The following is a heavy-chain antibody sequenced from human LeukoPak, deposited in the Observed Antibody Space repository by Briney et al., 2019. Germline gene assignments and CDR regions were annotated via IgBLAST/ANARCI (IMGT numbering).Heavy chain of an antibody. D-gene: IGHD3-22*01. CDR3: ARAPNYGSSGH. Sequence: GGSLRLSCAASGFTFSSYAMHWVRQAPGKGLEWVAVISYDGSNKYYADSVKGRFTISRDNSKNTLYLQMNSLRAEDTAVYYCARAPNYGSSGHWGQGTLVTVSS. V-gene: IGHV3-30-3*01. CDR1: GFTFSSYA. J-gene: IGHJ4*02. CDR2: ISYDGSNK.